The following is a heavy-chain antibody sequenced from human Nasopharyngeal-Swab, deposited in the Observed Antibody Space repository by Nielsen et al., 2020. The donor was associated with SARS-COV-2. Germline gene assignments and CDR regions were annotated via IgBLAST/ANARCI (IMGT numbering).Heavy chain of an antibody. CDR3: ARGGSGWSTTFDY. V-gene: IGHV4-59*01. J-gene: IGHJ4*02. Sequence: IRQPPGKGLEWIGYIYYSGSTNYNPSLKSRVTISVDTSKNQFSLKLSSVTAADTAVYYCARGGSGWSTTFDYWGRGTLVTVSS. CDR2: IYYSGST. D-gene: IGHD6-19*01.